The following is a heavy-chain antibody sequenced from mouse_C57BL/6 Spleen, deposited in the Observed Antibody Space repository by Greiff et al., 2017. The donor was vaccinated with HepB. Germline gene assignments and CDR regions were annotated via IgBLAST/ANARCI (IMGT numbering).Heavy chain of an antibody. CDR3: ARELVYGYGSSYFDY. CDR1: GYTFTSYW. CDR2: INPSNGGT. D-gene: IGHD1-1*01. J-gene: IGHJ2*01. Sequence: QVQLQQPGTELVKPGASVKLSCKASGYTFTSYWMHWVKQRPGQGLEWIGNINPSNGGTNYNEKFKSKATLTVDKSSSTAYMQLSSLTSEDSAVYYCARELVYGYGSSYFDYWGQGTTLTVSS. V-gene: IGHV1-53*01.